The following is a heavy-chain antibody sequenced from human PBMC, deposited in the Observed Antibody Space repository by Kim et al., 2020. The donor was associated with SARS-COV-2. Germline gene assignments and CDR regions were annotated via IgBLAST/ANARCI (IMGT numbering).Heavy chain of an antibody. CDR3: AAGAPGL. D-gene: IGHD3-10*01. V-gene: IGHV4-34*01. CDR2: QGGTS. Sequence: QGGTSNYNPSLKSRVSMSVDTSKNQFSLKLTSVTAADTAIYYCAAGAPGLWGQGTLVTVSS. J-gene: IGHJ1*01.